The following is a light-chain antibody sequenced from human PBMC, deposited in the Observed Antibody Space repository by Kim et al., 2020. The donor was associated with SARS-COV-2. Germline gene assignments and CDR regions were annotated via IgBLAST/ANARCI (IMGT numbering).Light chain of an antibody. CDR3: QLYDDSMYT. J-gene: IGKJ2*01. Sequence: DIVLTQSPGTLSSSPGERVALACRTSQNISANYLACYQHKAGQAPRLLMFAASSRATGVPDRFSGSGSGTDFTLTISRLETEDFALYYCQLYDDSMYTFGQGTKLEI. CDR2: AAS. CDR1: QNISANY. V-gene: IGKV3-20*01.